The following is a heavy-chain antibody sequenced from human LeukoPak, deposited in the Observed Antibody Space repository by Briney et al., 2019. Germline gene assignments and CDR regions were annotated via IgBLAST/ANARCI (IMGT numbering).Heavy chain of an antibody. CDR2: INPNSGGI. CDR3: ARDFAVVTATSDYYYYGMDV. J-gene: IGHJ6*02. Sequence: ASVKASCKASGYTFTGYYMHWVRQAPGQGLEWMGWINPNSGGINYAQKFQGRVTMTRDTSISTAYMELSRLRSDDTAVYYCARDFAVVTATSDYYYYGMDVWGQGTTVTVSS. D-gene: IGHD2-21*02. CDR1: GYTFTGYY. V-gene: IGHV1-2*02.